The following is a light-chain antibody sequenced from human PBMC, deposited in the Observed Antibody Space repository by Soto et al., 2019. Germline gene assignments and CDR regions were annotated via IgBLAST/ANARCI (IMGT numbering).Light chain of an antibody. Sequence: EIVMTLSLATLSVSTGERATLSCRASQSVSTNLAWYQQKPGQAPRLLMFGASTRATGIPARFSGSGSGTEFTLTISSLQSEDFAVYYCQQYNNWPPVTFGQGTKVDIK. CDR3: QQYNNWPPVT. V-gene: IGKV3-15*01. CDR2: GAS. CDR1: QSVSTN. J-gene: IGKJ1*01.